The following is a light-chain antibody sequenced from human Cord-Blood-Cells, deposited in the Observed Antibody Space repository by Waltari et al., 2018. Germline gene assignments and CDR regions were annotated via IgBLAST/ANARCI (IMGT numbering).Light chain of an antibody. J-gene: IGKJ1*01. CDR1: QSVLYSSNNKNY. Sequence: DIVMTQSPDPLAVSLGERATSNCKSSQSVLYSSNNKNYLAWYQQKPGQPPKLLIYWASTRESRVPDRFSGSGSGTDFTLTISSLQAEDVAVYYCQQYYSTPRTFGQGTKVEIK. V-gene: IGKV4-1*01. CDR2: WAS. CDR3: QQYYSTPRT.